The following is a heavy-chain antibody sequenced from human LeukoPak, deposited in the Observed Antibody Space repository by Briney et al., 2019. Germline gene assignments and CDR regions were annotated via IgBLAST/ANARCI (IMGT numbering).Heavy chain of an antibody. V-gene: IGHV3-7*01. CDR3: GRDMNTAMVTFQDY. J-gene: IGHJ4*02. CDR1: GFTFSIYW. CDR2: IKQDGSVK. Sequence: GGSLRLSCAASGFTFSIYWMGWGRQAPGKGLGWVANIKQDGSVKSYVDSVRGRFPISSDNVKNSLYLQMNSLRAEDTAGYYCGRDMNTAMVTFQDYWGQGTLVTVSS. D-gene: IGHD5-18*01.